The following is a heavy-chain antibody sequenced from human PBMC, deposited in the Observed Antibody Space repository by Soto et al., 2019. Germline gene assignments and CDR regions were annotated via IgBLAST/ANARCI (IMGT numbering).Heavy chain of an antibody. V-gene: IGHV3-30-3*01. J-gene: IGHJ4*02. CDR3: AREGYSGSYYFDY. CDR2: ISYDGSNK. CDR1: GFTFSSYA. Sequence: GGSLRLSCAASGFTFSSYAMHWVRQAPGKGLEWVAVISYDGSNKYYADSVKGRFTISRDNSKNTLYLQMNSLRAEDTAVYYCAREGYSGSYYFDYWGQGTLVPVSS. D-gene: IGHD1-26*01.